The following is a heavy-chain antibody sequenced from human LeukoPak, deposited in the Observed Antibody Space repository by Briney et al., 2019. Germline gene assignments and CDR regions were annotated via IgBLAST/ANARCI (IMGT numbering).Heavy chain of an antibody. CDR2: IYYSGST. CDR3: ARGSRGPFDY. Sequence: PSQTLSLTCTVSGGSISSGGYHWSWIRQHPGTGLEWIGYIYYSGSTYYNPSLKSRVTISVDTSKNQFSLKLSSVTAADTAVYYCARGSRGPFDYWGQGTLVTVSS. D-gene: IGHD3-10*01. J-gene: IGHJ4*02. CDR1: GGSISSGGYH. V-gene: IGHV4-31*03.